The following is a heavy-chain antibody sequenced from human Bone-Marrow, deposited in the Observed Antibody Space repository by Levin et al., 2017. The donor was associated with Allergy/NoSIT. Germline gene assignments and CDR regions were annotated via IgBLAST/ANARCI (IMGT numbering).Heavy chain of an antibody. CDR2: ISYDGSNK. D-gene: IGHD2-21*02. CDR3: ARDGPLTVVVTATFDY. J-gene: IGHJ4*02. Sequence: GGSLRLSCAASGFTFSSYAMHWVRQAPGKGLEWVAVISYDGSNKYYADSVKGRFTISRDNSKNTLYLQMNSLRAEDTAVYYCARDGPLTVVVTATFDYWGQGTLVTVSS. V-gene: IGHV3-30*04. CDR1: GFTFSSYA.